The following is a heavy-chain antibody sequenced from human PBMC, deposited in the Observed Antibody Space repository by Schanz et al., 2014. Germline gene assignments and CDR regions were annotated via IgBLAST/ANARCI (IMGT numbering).Heavy chain of an antibody. CDR2: IVPIAGIT. Sequence: QVQLVQSGAEVKKPGSSVKVSCKASGGTFSSDTFSWVRQAPGQGLEWMGRIVPIAGITNYAQRFQGRVTMTADKSSDTAYMELSSLRSEDTAVYYCAREVGLYDRGWFDPWGQGTLVTVSS. CDR3: AREVGLYDRGWFDP. J-gene: IGHJ5*02. CDR1: GGTFSSDT. V-gene: IGHV1-69*08. D-gene: IGHD3-22*01.